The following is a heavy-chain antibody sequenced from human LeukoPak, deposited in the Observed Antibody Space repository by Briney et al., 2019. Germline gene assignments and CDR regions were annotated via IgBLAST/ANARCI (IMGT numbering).Heavy chain of an antibody. Sequence: GRSLRLPCAASGFTFSSYGMHWVRQAPGKGLEWVAVIWYDGSNKYYADSVKGRFTISRDNSKNTLYLQMNSLRAEDTAVYYCARDTRYSGYFGPYYWGQGTLVTVSS. CDR1: GFTFSSYG. CDR3: ARDTRYSGYFGPYY. J-gene: IGHJ4*02. V-gene: IGHV3-33*01. CDR2: IWYDGSNK. D-gene: IGHD5-12*01.